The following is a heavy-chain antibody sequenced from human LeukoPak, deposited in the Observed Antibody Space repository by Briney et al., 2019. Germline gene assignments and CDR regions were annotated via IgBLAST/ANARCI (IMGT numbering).Heavy chain of an antibody. CDR3: ARRTVLLWFGEFLTHFDS. Sequence: PSETLSLTCTVSGGSISSYYWSWIRQPAGEGLEWIGRIYTSGSTNYNPSRKSRVTMSVDTCKNQFSLKLRSGTAADTAVYYCARRTVLLWFGEFLTHFDSWGQGTLVTVSS. V-gene: IGHV4-4*07. CDR1: GGSISSYY. J-gene: IGHJ4*02. CDR2: IYTSGST. D-gene: IGHD3-10*01.